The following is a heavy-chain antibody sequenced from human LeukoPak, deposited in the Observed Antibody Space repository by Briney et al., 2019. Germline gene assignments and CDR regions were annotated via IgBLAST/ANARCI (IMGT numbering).Heavy chain of an antibody. CDR2: IIPNSGGT. Sequence: ASVKVSCKASGYTLAAHYMHWVRQAPGQGLEWMGWIIPNSGGTNYAQRFQGRVTMTRDTSISTAYMELISLRSDDTAVYYCARDRALAGTGGYWFDPWGQGTLVTVSS. CDR3: ARDRALAGTGGYWFDP. CDR1: GYTLAAHY. J-gene: IGHJ5*02. V-gene: IGHV1-2*02. D-gene: IGHD6-19*01.